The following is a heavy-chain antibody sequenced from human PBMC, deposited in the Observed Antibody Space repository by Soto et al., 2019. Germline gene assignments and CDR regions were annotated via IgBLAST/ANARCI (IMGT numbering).Heavy chain of an antibody. V-gene: IGHV4-4*08. CDR3: ARARGIVVVTANDWFDP. Sequence: PSETLSLTCSVSGASIRSYYWHWIRQPPGKGLEWIGYVYTSDYTRYSSSLKSRVTISVDTSKSQFYLRLNSVTAADTAVYYCARARGIVVVTANDWFDPWGQGTLVTVSS. CDR1: GASIRSYY. J-gene: IGHJ5*02. D-gene: IGHD2-21*02. CDR2: VYTSDYT.